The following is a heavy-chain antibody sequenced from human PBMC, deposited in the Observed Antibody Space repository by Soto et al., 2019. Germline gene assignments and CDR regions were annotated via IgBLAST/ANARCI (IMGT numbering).Heavy chain of an antibody. Sequence: GSLRLSCAASGFTFSSYDMHRVRQGPGKGLEWVSTIGTADGTYYAGSVKGRFTISREDAKNSLYLQMNSLRVEDTAVYYCTRGGIAPGYGLDVWGLGTTVTVSS. CDR2: IGTADGT. J-gene: IGHJ6*02. CDR3: TRGGIAPGYGLDV. D-gene: IGHD6-25*01. CDR1: GFTFSSYD. V-gene: IGHV3-13*01.